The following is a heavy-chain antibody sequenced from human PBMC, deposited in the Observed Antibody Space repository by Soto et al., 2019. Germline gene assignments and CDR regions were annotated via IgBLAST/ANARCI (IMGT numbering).Heavy chain of an antibody. CDR1: GFTFSRYW. D-gene: IGHD1-7*01. J-gene: IGHJ4*02. Sequence: EVQLVESGGDLVQPGGSVRLSCAATGFTFSRYWMHWVRQVPGKGLLWVSCISSDGSSTRYADSVQGRFTISRDNAKNTLYLQMNSLRAVDTAVYYCVRDRVNYPDWGQGTLVTVSS. CDR3: VRDRVNYPD. CDR2: ISSDGSST. V-gene: IGHV3-74*01.